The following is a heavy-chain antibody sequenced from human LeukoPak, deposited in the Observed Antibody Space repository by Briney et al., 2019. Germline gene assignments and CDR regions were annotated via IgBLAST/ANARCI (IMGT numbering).Heavy chain of an antibody. D-gene: IGHD3-22*01. CDR1: GGSISSYY. V-gene: IGHV4-4*07. CDR2: IYTSGST. J-gene: IGHJ3*02. CDR3: ALGGSVVAATTRITMIVVVTGVDAFDI. Sequence: PSETLSLTCTVSGGSISSYYWSWIRQPAGKGLEWIGRIYTSGSTNYNPSLKSRVTMSVDTSKNQFSLKLSSVTAADTAVYYCALGGSVVAATTRITMIVVVTGVDAFDIWGQGTMVTVSS.